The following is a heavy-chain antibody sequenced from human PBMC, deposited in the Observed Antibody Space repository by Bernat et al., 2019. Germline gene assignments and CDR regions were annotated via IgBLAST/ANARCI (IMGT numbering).Heavy chain of an antibody. D-gene: IGHD3-16*02. Sequence: QVQLQESGPGLVKPSETLSLTCTVSGGSISSYYWSWIRQPPGKGLEWIGDIYYSGSTNYNPSLKSRVTISVDTSKNQFSLKLSSVTAADTAVYYCASMRGGYRLLDYWGQGTLVTVSS. V-gene: IGHV4-59*01. J-gene: IGHJ4*02. CDR3: ASMRGGYRLLDY. CDR1: GGSISSYY. CDR2: IYYSGST.